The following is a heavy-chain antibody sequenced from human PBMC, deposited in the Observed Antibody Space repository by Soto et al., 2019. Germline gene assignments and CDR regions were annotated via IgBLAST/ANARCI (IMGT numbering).Heavy chain of an antibody. V-gene: IGHV2-5*02. CDR1: GFSLSTSGVG. CDR3: AHRLGIAAAGTSWFDP. CDR2: IYWDDDK. J-gene: IGHJ5*02. Sequence: SGPTLVNPTQTLTLTCTFSGFSLSTSGVGVGWTRQPPGKALEWLALIYWDDDKRYSPSLKSRLTITKDTSKNQVVLTMTNMDPVDTATYYCAHRLGIAAAGTSWFDPWGQGTLVTVSS. D-gene: IGHD6-13*01.